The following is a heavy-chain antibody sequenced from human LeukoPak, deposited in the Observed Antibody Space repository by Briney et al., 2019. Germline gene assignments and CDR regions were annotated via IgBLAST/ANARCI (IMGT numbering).Heavy chain of an antibody. CDR1: GYTFTSYD. CDR3: ARPYCTNGVCYGGVDY. V-gene: IGHV1-8*01. D-gene: IGHD2-8*01. J-gene: IGHJ4*02. Sequence: GGSVKVSCKASGYTFTSYDINWVRQATGQGLEWMGWMNPNSGNTGYAQKFQGRVTMTRNTSISTAYMELSSLRSEDTAVYYCARPYCTNGVCYGGVDYWGQGTLVTVSS. CDR2: MNPNSGNT.